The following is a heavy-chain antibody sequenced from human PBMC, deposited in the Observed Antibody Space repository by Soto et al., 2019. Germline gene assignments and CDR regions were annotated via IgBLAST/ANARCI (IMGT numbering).Heavy chain of an antibody. J-gene: IGHJ4*02. V-gene: IGHV4-39*01. CDR3: ARHGSN. CDR1: GVSMSNSSYY. Sequence: ASETLSVTCTVSGVSMSNSSYYWGWIRRPPGKGLEWIGTIYYSGITYYNPSLKSRVTISVDTSKNQFSLKLTSVTAADTAVYYCARHGSNWGQGTLVTVSS. CDR2: IYYSGIT.